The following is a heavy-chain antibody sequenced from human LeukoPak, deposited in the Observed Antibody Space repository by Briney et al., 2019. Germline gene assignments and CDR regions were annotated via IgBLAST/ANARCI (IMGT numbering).Heavy chain of an antibody. CDR1: GVPIASAIYY. CDR2: LYTNGNT. Sequence: SQTLSLTCTVCGVPIASAIYYWSWVRQPAGQGLEWIGLYTNGNTKYNPSLKSRGTISVDTSNNQFSLNLNSVTAADTAVYYCARGQTPHVFYYYYGMDVWGQGTTVTVSS. J-gene: IGHJ6*02. V-gene: IGHV4-61*02. CDR3: ARGQTPHVFYYYYGMDV.